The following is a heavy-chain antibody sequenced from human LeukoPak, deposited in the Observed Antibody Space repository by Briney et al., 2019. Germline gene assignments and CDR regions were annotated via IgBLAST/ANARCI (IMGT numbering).Heavy chain of an antibody. CDR1: GFTFDDYA. J-gene: IGHJ4*02. Sequence: GGSLRLSCTASGFTFDDYAMHWVRQAPGKGLEWVSNISWNGGSIGYVDSVKGRFTISRDDAKNSLYLQMNSLRPEDTALYYCAKGIAPPSSGTFDYWGQGTLVTVSS. CDR3: AKGIAPPSSGTFDY. V-gene: IGHV3-9*01. CDR2: ISWNGGSI. D-gene: IGHD6-19*01.